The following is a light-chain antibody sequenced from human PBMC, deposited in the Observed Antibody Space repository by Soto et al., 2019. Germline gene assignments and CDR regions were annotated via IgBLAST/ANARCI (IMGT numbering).Light chain of an antibody. CDR3: GAWDDRLTAYV. J-gene: IGLJ1*01. Sequence: QSVLTQPPSLSAAPGQEVTISCSGSDSNVGYNSVSWYQQLPGTAPKLLIYDNYKRPSGIPARFSGSKSGTSASLGITGLQTGDEADYYCGAWDDRLTAYVFGSGTKLIVL. CDR2: DNY. CDR1: DSNVGYNS. V-gene: IGLV1-51*01.